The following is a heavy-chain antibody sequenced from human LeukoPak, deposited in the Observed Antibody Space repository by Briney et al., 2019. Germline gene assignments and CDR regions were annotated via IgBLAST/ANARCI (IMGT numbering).Heavy chain of an antibody. V-gene: IGHV4-59*08. CDR2: IYYSGST. Sequence: PSETLSLTCTVSGGSISSYYWSWIRQPPGKGLEWIGYIYYSGSTNYNPSLKSRLTISVDTSKNQFSLNLSSVTAADTAVYYCARAYYYGSGSMDYWGQGTLVTVSS. CDR1: GGSISSYY. J-gene: IGHJ4*02. CDR3: ARAYYYGSGSMDY. D-gene: IGHD3-10*01.